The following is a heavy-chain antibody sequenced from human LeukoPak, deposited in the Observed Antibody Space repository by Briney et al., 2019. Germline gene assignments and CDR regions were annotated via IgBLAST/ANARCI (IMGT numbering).Heavy chain of an antibody. CDR1: GYTLTELS. CDR2: LDLQDGET. D-gene: IGHD1-14*01. CDR3: ATGQNRYFDL. V-gene: IGHV1-24*01. J-gene: IGHJ2*01. Sequence: ASVKVSCKVSGYTLTELSIHWVRQAPGKGLEWMGGLDLQDGETIYAQKFQGRVTMTKDTSTDTAHIELRSLRSEDTAVYYCATGQNRYFDLWGRGTLVSVSS.